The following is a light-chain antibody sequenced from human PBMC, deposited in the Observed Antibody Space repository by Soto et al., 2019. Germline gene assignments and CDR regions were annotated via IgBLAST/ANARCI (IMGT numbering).Light chain of an antibody. Sequence: EIVLTQSPATLSLSPGERATLSCRASQSVSSDLAWYQQKPGQAPRLLIYDTSNRATGIPARFSGSGSGTDFTLTISSLEAEDFAGYYCQQRSNWPPVTFGRGTPLEIK. J-gene: IGKJ5*01. CDR2: DTS. CDR1: QSVSSD. V-gene: IGKV3-11*01. CDR3: QQRSNWPPVT.